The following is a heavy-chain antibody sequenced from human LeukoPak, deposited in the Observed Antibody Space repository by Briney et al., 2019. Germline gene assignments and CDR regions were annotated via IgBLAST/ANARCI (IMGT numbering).Heavy chain of an antibody. CDR2: ISAYNGNT. CDR1: GYTFRQYS. CDR3: ARAPGPQLWPKVYYYYYYMDV. Sequence: GASVKVSCKASGYTFRQYSMSWVRQAPGQGLEWMGWISAYNGNTNYAQKLQGRVTMTTDTSTSTAYMELRSLRSDDTAVYYCARAPGPQLWPKVYYYYYYMDVWGKGTTVTVSS. J-gene: IGHJ6*03. D-gene: IGHD5-18*01. V-gene: IGHV1-18*01.